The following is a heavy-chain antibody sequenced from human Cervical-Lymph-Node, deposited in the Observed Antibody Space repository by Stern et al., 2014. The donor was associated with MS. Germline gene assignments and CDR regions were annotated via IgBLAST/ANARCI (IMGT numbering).Heavy chain of an antibody. CDR3: ARGDRRLRAFDL. CDR1: GASMTTGSYY. V-gene: IGHV4-61*02. CDR2: IYTSGRA. Sequence: QLQLQESGPGLVKPSQTLSLTCTVSGASMTTGSYYWNWIRQPAGKGVEWIGQIYTSGRASYHPSLKKGLSMSVDTSKNQFPLILSSVTAADTAVYYCARGDRRLRAFDLWGQGTMVTVSS. J-gene: IGHJ3*01. D-gene: IGHD2-21*02.